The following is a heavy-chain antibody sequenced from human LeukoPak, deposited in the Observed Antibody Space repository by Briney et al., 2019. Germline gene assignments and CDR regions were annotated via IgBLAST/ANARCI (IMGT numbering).Heavy chain of an antibody. J-gene: IGHJ4*02. CDR3: AKVSPFVVVPAALFDY. D-gene: IGHD2-2*01. Sequence: GGSLRLSCAASGFTFSSYAMSWVRQAPGKGLEWVSAISGSGGSTYYADSVKGRFTISRDNSKNTLYLQMNSLRAEDTAVYYCAKVSPFVVVPAALFDYWGQGTLVTVSS. CDR1: GFTFSSYA. CDR2: ISGSGGST. V-gene: IGHV3-23*01.